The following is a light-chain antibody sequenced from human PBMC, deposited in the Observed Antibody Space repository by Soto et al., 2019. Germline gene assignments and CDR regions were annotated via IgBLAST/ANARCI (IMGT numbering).Light chain of an antibody. CDR2: EVS. CDR3: TSYTSDNRSYV. V-gene: IGLV2-14*01. J-gene: IGLJ1*01. Sequence: QSVLTQPASVSGSPGQSITISCTGTSSDVGGYTSVSWYRQHPGKAPKLMIYEVSNRPSGVSNRFSGSKSANTASLTISGLQADDEAHYYCTSYTSDNRSYVFGTGTKVTVL. CDR1: SSDVGGYTS.